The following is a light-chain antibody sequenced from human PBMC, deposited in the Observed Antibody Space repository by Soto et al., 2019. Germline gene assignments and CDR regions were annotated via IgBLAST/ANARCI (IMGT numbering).Light chain of an antibody. CDR3: HVWDSGSDQGI. CDR2: DDS. J-gene: IGLJ2*01. V-gene: IGLV3-21*02. CDR1: NIGAKS. Sequence: SYELTQPPSVSVAPGQTARITCGGNNIGAKSVHWYQQKPGQAPVLVVYDDSARPSGIPARFSGSNSGNTATLTVSRVEGGDEADYYCHVWDSGSDQGIFGGGTKLTVL.